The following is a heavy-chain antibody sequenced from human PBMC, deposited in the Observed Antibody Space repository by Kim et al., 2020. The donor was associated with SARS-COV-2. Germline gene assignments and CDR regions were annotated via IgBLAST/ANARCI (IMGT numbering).Heavy chain of an antibody. CDR3: ARAREYYGSGTPYGMDV. J-gene: IGHJ6*02. CDR1: GFTFSSYA. CDR2: ISYDGSNK. Sequence: GGSLRLSCAASGFTFSSYAMHWVRQAPGKGLEWVAVISYDGSNKYYADSVKGRFTISRDNSKNTLYLQMNSLRAEDTAVYYCARAREYYGSGTPYGMDVWGQGTTVTVSS. V-gene: IGHV3-30*04. D-gene: IGHD3-10*01.